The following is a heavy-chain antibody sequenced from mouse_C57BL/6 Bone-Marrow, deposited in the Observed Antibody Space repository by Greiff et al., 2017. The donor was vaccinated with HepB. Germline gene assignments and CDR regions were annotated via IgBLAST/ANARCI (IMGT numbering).Heavy chain of an antibody. CDR3: AITGLAWFAY. CDR2: IHPNSGST. CDR1: GYTFTSYW. V-gene: IGHV1-64*01. J-gene: IGHJ3*01. D-gene: IGHD4-1*01. Sequence: QVHVKQSGAELVKPGASVKLSCKASGYTFTSYWMHWVKQRPGQGLEWIGMIHPNSGSTNYNEKFKSKATLTVDKSSSTAYMQLSSLTSEDSAVYYCAITGLAWFAYWGQGTLVTVSA.